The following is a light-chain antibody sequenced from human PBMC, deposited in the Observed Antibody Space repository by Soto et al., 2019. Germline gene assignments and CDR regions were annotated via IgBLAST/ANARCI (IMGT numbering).Light chain of an antibody. CDR1: SSNIGSNV. CDR2: SND. CDR3: VAWDDSLNGYV. V-gene: IGLV1-44*01. J-gene: IGLJ1*01. Sequence: QSVLTQPPTASGTPGRRVTISCSGGSSNIGSNVVNWYQQLPGTAPKLLIYSNDQRPSGVPDRFSGSKSGTSASLAISGLQSEDEADYYCVAWDDSLNGYVFATGTKLTVL.